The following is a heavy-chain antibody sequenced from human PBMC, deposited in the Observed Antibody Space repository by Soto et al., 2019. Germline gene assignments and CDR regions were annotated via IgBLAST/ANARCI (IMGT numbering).Heavy chain of an antibody. CDR2: ISGSGGST. Sequence: GGSLRLSCAASGFTFSSYAMSWVRQAPGKGLEWVSAISGSGGSTYYADSVKGRFTISRDNSKNTLYLQMNSLRAEDTAVYYCAKDPIGYSYGYSDYWGQGTLVTAPQ. CDR1: GFTFSSYA. J-gene: IGHJ4*02. CDR3: AKDPIGYSYGYSDY. V-gene: IGHV3-23*01. D-gene: IGHD5-18*01.